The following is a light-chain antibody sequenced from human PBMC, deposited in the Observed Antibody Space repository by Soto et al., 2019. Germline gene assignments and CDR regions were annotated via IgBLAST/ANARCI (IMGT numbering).Light chain of an antibody. V-gene: IGLV1-40*01. J-gene: IGLJ2*01. CDR1: SSNIGAGYD. CDR3: QSYDSSLSVV. CDR2: GNS. Sequence: QSVLTQPPSVSGAPGQRVTISCTGSSSNIGAGYDVHWYQQLPGTAPKLLIYGNSNRPSGVPDRFSGYKSGTSASLAITGLQSEDEADDYCQSYDSSLSVVFGGGTKLTVL.